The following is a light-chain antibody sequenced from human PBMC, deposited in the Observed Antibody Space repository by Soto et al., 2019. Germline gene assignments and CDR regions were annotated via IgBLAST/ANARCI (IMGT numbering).Light chain of an antibody. J-gene: IGKJ5*01. Sequence: EVVMTQSPASLSASPGERVILSCRASQNIRSSLAWYQQRPGQAPRLLIYDASTRATGIPPRFSGGGSGTEFTVTISSLQSEDFAIYYCQQYNNWPAITFGQGTDWRL. CDR1: QNIRSS. CDR3: QQYNNWPAIT. V-gene: IGKV3-15*01. CDR2: DAS.